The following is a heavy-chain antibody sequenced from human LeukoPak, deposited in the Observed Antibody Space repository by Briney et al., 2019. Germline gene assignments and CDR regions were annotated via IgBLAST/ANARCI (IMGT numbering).Heavy chain of an antibody. J-gene: IGHJ4*02. V-gene: IGHV4-4*02. D-gene: IGHD3-22*01. CDR3: ARAAYDSSGYYYLFDY. CDR2: IYHSGST. Sequence: PSETLSLTCAVSGGSISSSNWWSWVRQPPGKGLEWIGEIYHSGSTNYNPSLKSRVTISVDKSKNQFSLKLSSVTAADTAVYYCARAAYDSSGYYYLFDYWGRGTLVTVSS. CDR1: GGSISSSNW.